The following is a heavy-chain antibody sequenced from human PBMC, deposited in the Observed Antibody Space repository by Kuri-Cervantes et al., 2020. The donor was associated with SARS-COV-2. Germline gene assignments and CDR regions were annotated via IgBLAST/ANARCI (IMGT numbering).Heavy chain of an antibody. CDR3: ARDLSQYGDPGFDF. J-gene: IGHJ4*02. CDR2: IGNTDGTT. V-gene: IGHV3-48*03. D-gene: IGHD4-17*01. CDR1: GLTFNSYE. Sequence: GGSLRLSCAASGLTFNSYEMNWVRQAPGKGLEWLSYIGNTDGTTYYADPVKGRFTISRDNAKNLLYLQMNSLRAEDTALYYCARDLSQYGDPGFDFWGQGTLGTVSS.